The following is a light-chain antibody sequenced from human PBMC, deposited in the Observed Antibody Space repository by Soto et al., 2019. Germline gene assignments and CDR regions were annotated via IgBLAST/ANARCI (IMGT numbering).Light chain of an antibody. J-gene: IGKJ2*01. CDR1: QSISSY. V-gene: IGKV1-39*01. CDR3: QMSYGTTCP. CDR2: AAS. Sequence: DIQMTQSPSSLSASVGDRVTITCRASQSISSYLNWYQQKPGKAPKLLIYAASSLQSGGPSRFSGSGSGTDFTLTNSSLQPEDFATYYCQMSYGTTCPFGQGTKLEMK.